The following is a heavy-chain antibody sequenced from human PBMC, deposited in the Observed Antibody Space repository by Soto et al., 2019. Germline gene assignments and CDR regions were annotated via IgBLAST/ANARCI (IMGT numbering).Heavy chain of an antibody. J-gene: IGHJ6*02. Sequence: QVQLVQSGAEVKKPGASVKVSCKASGYTFTSYYMHWVRQAPGQGLEWMGIINPSGGSTSYAQKFQGRVTMTRDTSTSTVYMELSSLRSEDTAVYYCARDSTQIVVVITTIGMDVWGQGTTVTVSS. CDR2: INPSGGST. CDR1: GYTFTSYY. D-gene: IGHD3-22*01. V-gene: IGHV1-46*01. CDR3: ARDSTQIVVVITTIGMDV.